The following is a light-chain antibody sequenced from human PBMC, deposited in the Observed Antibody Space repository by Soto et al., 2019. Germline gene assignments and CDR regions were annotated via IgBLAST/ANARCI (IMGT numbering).Light chain of an antibody. J-gene: IGKJ1*01. V-gene: IGKV3-11*01. CDR2: DAS. CDR1: QSVGTY. Sequence: TVLTQCPATLSLSPGERATLSCRASQSVGTYLAWYQQKPGQAPRLLIFDASKRATGIPVRFSGSGSGTDFTLAISSLEPEDFAVYYCQERSSWWTFGQGTKVEIK. CDR3: QERSSWWT.